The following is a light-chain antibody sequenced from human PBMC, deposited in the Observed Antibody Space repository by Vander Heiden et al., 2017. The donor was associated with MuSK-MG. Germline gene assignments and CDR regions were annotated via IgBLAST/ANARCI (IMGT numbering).Light chain of an antibody. CDR3: SSYTSSSTNYV. Sequence: QSALTQPASVSGSPGQSLTISCTGPSSDVGGYNYVSWYQQHPGKAPKLMIYDVSNRPSGVSNRFSGSKSGNTASLTISGLQAEDEADYYCSSYTSSSTNYVFGTGTKVTVL. J-gene: IGLJ1*01. V-gene: IGLV2-14*01. CDR2: DVS. CDR1: SSDVGGYNY.